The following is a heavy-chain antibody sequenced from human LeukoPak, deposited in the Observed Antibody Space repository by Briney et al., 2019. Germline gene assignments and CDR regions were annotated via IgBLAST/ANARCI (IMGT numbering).Heavy chain of an antibody. V-gene: IGHV3-30*18. CDR1: GFTFSSFA. CDR2: ISYDGSNK. Sequence: GRSLRLSCAASGFTFSSFAVHWVRQAPGKGLEWVAVISYDGSNKYYADSVKGRFTSSRDNSKNTLYLQMNSLRAEDTAVYYCAKSNGQWLANNWFDPWGQGTLVTVSS. J-gene: IGHJ5*02. D-gene: IGHD6-19*01. CDR3: AKSNGQWLANNWFDP.